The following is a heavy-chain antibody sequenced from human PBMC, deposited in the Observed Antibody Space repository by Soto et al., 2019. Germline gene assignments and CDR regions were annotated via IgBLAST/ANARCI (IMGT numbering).Heavy chain of an antibody. CDR3: ARISTTTSQTDY. CDR1: GFTFGSSA. D-gene: IGHD1-26*01. V-gene: IGHV3-23*01. Sequence: GGSLRLSCSGSGFTFGSSAMSWARQAPGKGLEWVSAISKNGGATFYTDSVKGRFTISRDNSKNTLYLQMNSLRGEDTATYYCARISTTTSQTDYWGQGTLVTVSS. CDR2: ISKNGGAT. J-gene: IGHJ4*02.